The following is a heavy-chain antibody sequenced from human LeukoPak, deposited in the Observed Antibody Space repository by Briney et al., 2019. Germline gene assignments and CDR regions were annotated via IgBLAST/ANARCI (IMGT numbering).Heavy chain of an antibody. CDR1: GFTFSSYA. CDR3: ARGEDTAMVKYYFDY. D-gene: IGHD5-18*01. J-gene: IGHJ4*02. Sequence: GGSLRLSCAASGFTFSSYAMSWVRQAPGKGLEWVSAIRGSGGSTYYADSVKGRFTISRDNSKNTLYLQMNSLRAEDTAVYYCARGEDTAMVKYYFDYWGQGTLVTVSS. CDR2: IRGSGGST. V-gene: IGHV3-23*01.